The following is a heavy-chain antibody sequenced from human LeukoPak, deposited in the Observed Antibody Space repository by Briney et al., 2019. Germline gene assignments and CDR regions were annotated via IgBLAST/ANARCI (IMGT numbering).Heavy chain of an antibody. V-gene: IGHV4-4*07. J-gene: IGHJ2*01. Sequence: SETPSLTCTVSGGSISSYYWSWIRQPAGKGLEWIGRIYTSGSTNYNPSLKSRVTMSVDTSKNQLSLKLSSVTAADTAVYYCARDRRGNWYFDLWGRGTMVTVSS. D-gene: IGHD2-15*01. CDR3: ARDRRGNWYFDL. CDR1: GGSISSYY. CDR2: IYTSGST.